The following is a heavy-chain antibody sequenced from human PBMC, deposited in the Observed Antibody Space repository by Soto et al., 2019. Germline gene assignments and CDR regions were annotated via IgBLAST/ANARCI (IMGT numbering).Heavy chain of an antibody. Sequence: QVHLVQSGAEVKKPGASVKVSCKASGYTFTSYGITWVRQAPGQGLEWMGWISAHNGNTDYAPKLQGRVIVTRDTSTSTAYMELRSLISDATAVYYCARARYGDYWGQGALVTVSS. CDR1: GYTFTSYG. V-gene: IGHV1-18*01. CDR2: ISAHNGNT. CDR3: ARARYGDY. J-gene: IGHJ4*02. D-gene: IGHD1-1*01.